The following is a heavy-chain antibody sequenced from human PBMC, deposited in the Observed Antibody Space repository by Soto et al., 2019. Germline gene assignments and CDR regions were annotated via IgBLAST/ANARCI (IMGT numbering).Heavy chain of an antibody. CDR3: ARDIVSTTGCFDP. Sequence: GASVKVSCKASGYTFTSYDINWVRQATGQGLEWMGWMNPNSGNTGYAQKFQGRVTMTRDTSISTAYMDLTRLKSDDTAVYYCARDIVSTTGCFDPWGQGTLVTVSS. V-gene: IGHV1-8*01. D-gene: IGHD3-16*02. J-gene: IGHJ5*02. CDR1: GYTFTSYD. CDR2: MNPNSGNT.